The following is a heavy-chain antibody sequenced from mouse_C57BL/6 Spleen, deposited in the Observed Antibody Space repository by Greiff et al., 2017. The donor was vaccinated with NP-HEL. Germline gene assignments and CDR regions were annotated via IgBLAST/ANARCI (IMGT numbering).Heavy chain of an antibody. D-gene: IGHD1-3*01. J-gene: IGHJ2*01. CDR2: ISYSGST. CDR1: GYSITSGYD. CDR3: ARVGKLGPYFDY. Sequence: EVKLQESGPGMVKPSQSLSLTCTVTGYSITSGYDWHWIRHFPGNKLEWMGYISYSGSTNYNPSLKSRISITHDTSKNHFFLKLNSVTTEDTATYYCARVGKLGPYFDYWGQGTTRTVSS. V-gene: IGHV3-1*01.